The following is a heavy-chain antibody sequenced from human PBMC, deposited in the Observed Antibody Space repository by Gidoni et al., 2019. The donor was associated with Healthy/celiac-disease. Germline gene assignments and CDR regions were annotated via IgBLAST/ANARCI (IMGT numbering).Heavy chain of an antibody. J-gene: IGHJ4*02. CDR3: ARHPPATVTTGFEDY. Sequence: QLQLQDSAPGLVKPSETLSLTCTVSVGSISSSSYYWGWIRQPPGKGLGWLGSIYYSGSTYYNPSLKSRVTISVDTSKNQFSLKLSSVTAADTAVYYCARHPPATVTTGFEDYWGQGTLVTVSS. D-gene: IGHD4-17*01. CDR2: IYYSGST. CDR1: VGSISSSSYY. V-gene: IGHV4-39*01.